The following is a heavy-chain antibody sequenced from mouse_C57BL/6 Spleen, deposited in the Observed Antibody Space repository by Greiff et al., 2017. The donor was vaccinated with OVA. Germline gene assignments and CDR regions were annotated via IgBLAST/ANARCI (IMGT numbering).Heavy chain of an antibody. CDR2: IHPNSGST. CDR3: ARDYSNPYYAMDY. CDR1: GYTFTSYW. Sequence: QVQLQQPGAELVKPGASVKLSCKASGYTFTSYWMHWVKQRPGQGLEWIGMIHPNSGSTNYNEKFQSKATLTVDKSSSTAYMQLSSLTSEDSAVYYCARDYSNPYYAMDYWGQGTSVTVSS. D-gene: IGHD2-5*01. J-gene: IGHJ4*01. V-gene: IGHV1-64*01.